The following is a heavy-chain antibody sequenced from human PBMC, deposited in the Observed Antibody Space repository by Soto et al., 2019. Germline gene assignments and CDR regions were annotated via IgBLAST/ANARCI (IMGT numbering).Heavy chain of an antibody. V-gene: IGHV3-23*01. D-gene: IGHD2-21*01. CDR2: ISGSGGST. J-gene: IGHJ6*02. CDR3: AKDPRSVVERSVYGMDV. CDR1: GFTFSTYG. Sequence: GGSLRLSCAASGFTFSTYGMSWVRQAPGEGLEWVSAISGSGGSTYYADSVKGRFTISRDNSKNTLYLQMNGLRAEDTAVYYCAKDPRSVVERSVYGMDVWGQGTTVTVSS.